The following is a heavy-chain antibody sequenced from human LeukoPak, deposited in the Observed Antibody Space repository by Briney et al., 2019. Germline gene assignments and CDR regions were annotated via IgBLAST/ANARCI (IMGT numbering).Heavy chain of an antibody. CDR1: GGTFSSYA. D-gene: IGHD6-6*01. CDR2: IIPIFGTA. CDR3: AREPAEIAARPSRGYYYYMDV. V-gene: IGHV1-69*05. J-gene: IGHJ6*03. Sequence: RASVKVSCKASGGTFSSYAISWVRQAPGQGLEWMGGIIPIFGTANYAQKFQGRVTITTDESTSTAYMELSSLRSEDTAVYYCAREPAEIAARPSRGYYYYMDVWGKGTTVTVSS.